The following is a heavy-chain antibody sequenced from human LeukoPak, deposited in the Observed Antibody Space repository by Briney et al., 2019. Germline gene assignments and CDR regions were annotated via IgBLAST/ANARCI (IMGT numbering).Heavy chain of an antibody. D-gene: IGHD3-10*01. CDR3: AKDPYGSGSSLWDYYGMDV. CDR1: GFTFSSYA. J-gene: IGHJ6*02. V-gene: IGHV3-23*01. Sequence: PGGSLRLSCAASGFTFSSYAMSWVRQAPGKGLEWVSAISGSGGSTYYADSVKGRFTISRDNSKNTLYLQMNSLRAEDTAVYYCAKDPYGSGSSLWDYYGMDVWGQGTTVTVSS. CDR2: ISGSGGST.